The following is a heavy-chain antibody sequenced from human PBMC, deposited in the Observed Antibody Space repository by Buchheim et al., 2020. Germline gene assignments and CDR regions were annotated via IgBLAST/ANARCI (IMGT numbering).Heavy chain of an antibody. J-gene: IGHJ4*02. Sequence: EVQLVESGGGLVQPGGSPRLSCAASGFSFRSYSMNWVRQAPGKGLEWVSYISSASSTIYYADSVKGRFTISRDNAENSLNLQITSLRAEDTAVYYCARSSNWYGGLHYWGQGTL. CDR1: GFSFRSYS. CDR2: ISSASSTI. V-gene: IGHV3-48*01. CDR3: ARSSNWYGGLHY. D-gene: IGHD6-13*01.